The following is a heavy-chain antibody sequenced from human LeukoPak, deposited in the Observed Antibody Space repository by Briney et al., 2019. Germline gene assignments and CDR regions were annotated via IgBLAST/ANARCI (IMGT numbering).Heavy chain of an antibody. CDR1: GFTFSSYW. CDR2: IRQDGSEK. J-gene: IGHJ5*02. D-gene: IGHD2-15*01. CDR3: AKDDYCSA. V-gene: IGHV3-7*03. Sequence: GGSLRLSCAASGFTFSSYWMSWVRQAPGKGLEWVANIRQDGSEKYYVDSVKGRFTISRDNSKNTLYLQMNSLRAEDTAVYYCAKDDYCSAWGQGTLVTVSS.